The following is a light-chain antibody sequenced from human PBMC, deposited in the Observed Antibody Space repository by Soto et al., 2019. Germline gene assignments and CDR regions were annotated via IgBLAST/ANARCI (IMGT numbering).Light chain of an antibody. CDR3: QQYNNGLT. V-gene: IGKV3D-15*01. Sequence: EIVFTQSPGTLSLSPGERGTLSCRASRSVSSNLAWYQQKPGQAPRLLIYGASTRASVIPARFRGSGSGTEFTLTISSMQSEDVAVYYCQQYNNGLTFGGGTKVDI. J-gene: IGKJ4*01. CDR1: RSVSSN. CDR2: GAS.